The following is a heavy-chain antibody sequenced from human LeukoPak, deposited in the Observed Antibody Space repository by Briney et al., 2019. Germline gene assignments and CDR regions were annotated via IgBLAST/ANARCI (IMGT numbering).Heavy chain of an antibody. CDR1: GFTFSNAW. Sequence: GGSLRLSCAASGFTFSNAWMSWVRQAPGKGLEWVGRISSKSDGGTTDYPSPVKGRFTISRDDSKNTLYLHMNSLKTEDTAVYYCSTEFWGSYNYWGQGTLVTVSS. J-gene: IGHJ4*02. D-gene: IGHD7-27*01. V-gene: IGHV3-15*01. CDR3: STEFWGSYNY. CDR2: ISSKSDGGTT.